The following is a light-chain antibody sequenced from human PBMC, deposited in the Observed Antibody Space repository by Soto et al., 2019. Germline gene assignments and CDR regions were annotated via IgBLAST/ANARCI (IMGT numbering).Light chain of an antibody. J-gene: IGKJ4*01. CDR1: QSVSSY. Sequence: EIVLTQSPATLSLSPGERATLSCGASQSVSSYLAWYQQKPGQAPRLLIYDASNRATGIPARFSGSGSGTDFTLTISSLEPEDFAAYYCQQHANWPLTFGGGTKVDIK. CDR3: QQHANWPLT. V-gene: IGKV3-11*01. CDR2: DAS.